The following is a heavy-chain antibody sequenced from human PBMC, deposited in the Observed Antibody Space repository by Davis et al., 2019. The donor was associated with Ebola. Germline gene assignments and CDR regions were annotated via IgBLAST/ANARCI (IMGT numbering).Heavy chain of an antibody. D-gene: IGHD6-19*01. J-gene: IGHJ6*02. CDR1: GFTFSSYA. V-gene: IGHV3-30*14. Sequence: GESLKISCAASGFTFSSYAMHWVRQAPGKGLEWVAVISYDGSNKYYADSVKGRFTISRDNSKNTLYLQMGSLRAEDMAVYYCATGYSSGWYFYYGMDVWGQGTTVTVSS. CDR2: ISYDGSNK. CDR3: ATGYSSGWYFYYGMDV.